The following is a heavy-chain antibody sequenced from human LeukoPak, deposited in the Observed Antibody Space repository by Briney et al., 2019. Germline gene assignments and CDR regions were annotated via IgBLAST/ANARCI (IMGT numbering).Heavy chain of an antibody. V-gene: IGHV1-18*01. CDR1: GYTFTSYG. D-gene: IGHD2-8*01. Sequence: AASVKVSCKASGYTFTSYGISWVRQAPGQGLEWMGWISAYNGNTNYAQKLQGRVTMTTDTSTSTAYMELRSLRSDDTAVYYCAKDRDCTNGVCYIYYYYMDVWGKGTTVTVSS. CDR3: AKDRDCTNGVCYIYYYYMDV. J-gene: IGHJ6*03. CDR2: ISAYNGNT.